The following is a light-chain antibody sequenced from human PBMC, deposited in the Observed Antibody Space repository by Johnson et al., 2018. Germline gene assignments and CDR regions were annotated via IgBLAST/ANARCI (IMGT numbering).Light chain of an antibody. J-gene: IGLJ1*01. CDR3: GPWVSSLSRGHV. CDR1: SSNIGNNY. V-gene: IGLV1-51*02. Sequence: SVLTQPPSVSAAPGQKVTISCSGSSSNIGNNYVSWYQQLPGTAPKLLIYENNKRPSGIPDRFSGSQSGTSAPLGITGLLTGAEAHYYCGPWVSSLSRGHVLGTGTKVTVL. CDR2: ENN.